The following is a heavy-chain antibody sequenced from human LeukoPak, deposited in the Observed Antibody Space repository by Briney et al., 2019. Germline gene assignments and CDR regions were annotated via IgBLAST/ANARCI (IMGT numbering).Heavy chain of an antibody. V-gene: IGHV4-59*01. Sequence: SETLSLTCTVSGGSISSYYWSWIRQPPGKGLEWIGYIYFSGTTNYNPSLKSRVTISVDTSKTQFSLKLSSVTAADTAIYYCARLIAVTGTVDYFDYWGQGTLVTVSS. J-gene: IGHJ4*02. D-gene: IGHD6-19*01. CDR2: IYFSGTT. CDR3: ARLIAVTGTVDYFDY. CDR1: GGSISSYY.